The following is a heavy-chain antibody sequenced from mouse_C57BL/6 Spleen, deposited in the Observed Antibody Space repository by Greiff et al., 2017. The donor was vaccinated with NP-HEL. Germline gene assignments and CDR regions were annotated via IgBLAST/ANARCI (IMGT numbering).Heavy chain of an antibody. Sequence: QVQLKQSGAELVRPGTSVKVSCKASGYAFTNYLIEWVKQRPGQGLEWIGVINPGSGGTNYNEKFKGKATLTADKYSSTAYMQLSSLTSEDSAVYFCARSLYYYGSSRGGAMDYWGQGTSVTVSS. J-gene: IGHJ4*01. CDR1: GYAFTNYL. D-gene: IGHD1-1*01. CDR3: ARSLYYYGSSRGGAMDY. CDR2: INPGSGGT. V-gene: IGHV1-54*01.